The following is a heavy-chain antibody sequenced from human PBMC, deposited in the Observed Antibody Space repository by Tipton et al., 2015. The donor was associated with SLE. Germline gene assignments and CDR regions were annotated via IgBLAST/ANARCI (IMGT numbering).Heavy chain of an antibody. J-gene: IGHJ5*02. Sequence: TLSLTCAVYGGSFSGYYWSWIRKPPGKGLEWIGEINHSGSTNNNPSLKSRVTISVETSKNKCSLKLSSVTAADTAVCYCARASRQVVVVAATGYWFDPWGQGTLVTVSS. CDR1: GGSFSGYY. D-gene: IGHD2-15*01. CDR2: INHSGST. V-gene: IGHV4-34*01. CDR3: ARASRQVVVVAATGYWFDP.